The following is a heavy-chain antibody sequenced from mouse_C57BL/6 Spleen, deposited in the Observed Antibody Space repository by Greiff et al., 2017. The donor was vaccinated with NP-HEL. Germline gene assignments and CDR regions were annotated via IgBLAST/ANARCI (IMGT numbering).Heavy chain of an antibody. Sequence: VQLQESGAELVRPGASVTLSCKASGYTFTDYEMHWVKQTPVHGLEWIGAIDPETGGTAYNQKFKGKAILTADKSSSTAYMELRSLTSEDSAVYYCTRSGVTTVVGYFDVWGTGTTVTVSS. CDR3: TRSGVTTVVGYFDV. D-gene: IGHD1-1*01. V-gene: IGHV1-15*01. CDR1: GYTFTDYE. J-gene: IGHJ1*03. CDR2: IDPETGGT.